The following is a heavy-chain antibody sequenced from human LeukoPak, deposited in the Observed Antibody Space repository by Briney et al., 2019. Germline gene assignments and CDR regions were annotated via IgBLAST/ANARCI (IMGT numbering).Heavy chain of an antibody. CDR1: GFTFSSYG. CDR3: AKDASSATRSDVLS. J-gene: IGHJ5*02. CDR2: ISYDGSNK. V-gene: IGHV3-30*18. D-gene: IGHD2-15*01. Sequence: GGSLRLSCAASGFTFSSYGMHWVRQAPGKGLEWVAVISYDGSNKYCADSVKGRFTISRDNSKNTLYLQMNSLRAEDTAVYYCAKDASSATRSDVLSWGQATQVTVS.